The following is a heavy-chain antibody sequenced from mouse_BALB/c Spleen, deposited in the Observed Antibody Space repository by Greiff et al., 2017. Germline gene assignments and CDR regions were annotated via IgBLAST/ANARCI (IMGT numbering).Heavy chain of an antibody. CDR3: ARGAYYGSSYFDY. J-gene: IGHJ2*01. V-gene: IGHV1S29*02. D-gene: IGHD1-1*01. CDR1: GYTFTDYN. CDR2: IYPYNGGT. Sequence: EVKLMESGPELVKPGASVKISCKASGYTFTDYNMHWVKQSHGKSLEWIGYIYPYNGGTGYNQKFKSKATLTVDNSSSTAYMELRSLTSEDSAVYYCARGAYYGSSYFDYWGQGTTLTVSS.